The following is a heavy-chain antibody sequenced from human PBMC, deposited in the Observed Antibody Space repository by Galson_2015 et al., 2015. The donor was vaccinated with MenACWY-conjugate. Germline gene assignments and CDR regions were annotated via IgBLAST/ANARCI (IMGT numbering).Heavy chain of an antibody. Sequence: SLRLSCAASGFIFNNYWMCWVRQVPGKGPEWVANIKQDGSEKYYVDSVRGRFTISRDNAKNSLYLQMNSLRAEDTAAYYCARDLGFYCSRNDCYSPYWGQGTLVTVSS. J-gene: IGHJ4*02. D-gene: IGHD2-2*01. V-gene: IGHV3-7*03. CDR3: ARDLGFYCSRNDCYSPY. CDR1: GFIFNNYW. CDR2: IKQDGSEK.